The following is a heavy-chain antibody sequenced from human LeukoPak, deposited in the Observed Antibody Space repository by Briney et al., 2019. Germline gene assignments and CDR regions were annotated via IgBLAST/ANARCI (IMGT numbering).Heavy chain of an antibody. D-gene: IGHD2-15*01. CDR1: GGTFSSYA. CDR2: IIPIFGTA. CDR3: ARSPGVVVAATQMNGWFDP. Sequence: ASVKVSCKASGGTFSSYAISWVRQAPGQGLEWMGGIIPIFGTANYARKFQGRVTITTDESTSTAYMELSSLRSEDTAVYYCARSPGVVVAATQMNGWFDPWGQGTLVTVSS. V-gene: IGHV1-69*05. J-gene: IGHJ5*02.